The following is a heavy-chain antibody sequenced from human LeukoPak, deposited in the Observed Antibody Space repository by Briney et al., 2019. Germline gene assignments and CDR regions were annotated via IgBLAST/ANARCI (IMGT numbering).Heavy chain of an antibody. CDR2: MNPNSGNT. CDR3: ARGVRVDTAMVGY. CDR1: GGTFSSYA. D-gene: IGHD5-18*01. J-gene: IGHJ4*02. V-gene: IGHV1-8*02. Sequence: ASVKVSCKASGGTFSSYAINWVRQATGQGLEWMGWMNPNSGNTGYAQKFQGRVTVTRNTSISTAYMGLSSLRSEDTAVYYCARGVRVDTAMVGYWGQGTLVTVSS.